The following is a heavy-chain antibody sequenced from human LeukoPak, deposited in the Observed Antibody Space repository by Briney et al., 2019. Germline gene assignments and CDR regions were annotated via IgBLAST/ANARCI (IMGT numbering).Heavy chain of an antibody. Sequence: GGSLRLSCAASGFTFSSYSMNWVRQAPGKGLEWVSSISSSSSYIYYADSVKGRFTISRDNAKNSLYLQMNSLRAEDTAVYYCASEIRAYGSASYYNDDDYWGQGTLVTVSS. V-gene: IGHV3-21*01. D-gene: IGHD3-10*01. CDR1: GFTFSSYS. CDR3: ASEIRAYGSASYYNDDDY. CDR2: ISSSSSYI. J-gene: IGHJ4*02.